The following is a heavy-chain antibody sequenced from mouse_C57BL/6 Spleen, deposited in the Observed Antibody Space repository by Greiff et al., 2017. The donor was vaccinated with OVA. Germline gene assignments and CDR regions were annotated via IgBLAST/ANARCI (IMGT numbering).Heavy chain of an antibody. CDR2: IPRLTSTN. CDR1: GFTFSDYG. Sequence: EVMLVESGGGLVKPGGSLKLSCAASGFTFSDYGSDWVRQAHATPRVWVAYIPRLTSTNYYADTVKGRFTISRDNAKNTLFLQMTSLRSEDTAMYYCARGEAMDYWGQGTSVTVSS. J-gene: IGHJ4*01. V-gene: IGHV5-17*01. CDR3: ARGEAMDY.